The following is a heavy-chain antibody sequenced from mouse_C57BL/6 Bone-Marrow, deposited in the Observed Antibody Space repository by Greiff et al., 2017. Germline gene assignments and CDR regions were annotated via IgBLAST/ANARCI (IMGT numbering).Heavy chain of an antibody. J-gene: IGHJ2*01. CDR2: IDPESGDT. Sequence: EVQLVESGAELVRPGASVKLSCTASGFNIKDDYIHWVKQRPEQGLEWIGWIDPESGDTEYAAKFQGKATITSDTSSNTAYLQLSSLPSEDTAVYYCSSINGSYFDFWGKGTPLTVAS. D-gene: IGHD1-1*02. CDR3: SSINGSYFDF. V-gene: IGHV14-4*01. CDR1: GFNIKDDY.